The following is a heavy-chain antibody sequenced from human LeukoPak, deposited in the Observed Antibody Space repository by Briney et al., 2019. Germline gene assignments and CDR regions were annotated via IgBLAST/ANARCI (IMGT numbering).Heavy chain of an antibody. J-gene: IGHJ6*03. CDR2: ISPSDGAT. D-gene: IGHD1-26*01. CDR3: GREQKGGLSGNLGGLFASYYTYYYMDV. V-gene: IGHV1-46*01. CDR1: GYTFTLYY. Sequence: ASVKVSCKASGYTFTLYYVHWVRLAPGQGLEWMGMISPSDGATTYAQRFQGRVTVTRDMSTTTVYMDLRTLRCEDKAGDFCGREQKGGLSGNLGGLFASYYTYYYMDVWGRGTTVTVSS.